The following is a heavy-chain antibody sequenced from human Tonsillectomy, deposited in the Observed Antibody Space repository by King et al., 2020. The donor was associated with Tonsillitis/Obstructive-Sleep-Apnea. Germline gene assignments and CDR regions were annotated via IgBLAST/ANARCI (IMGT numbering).Heavy chain of an antibody. CDR3: ARDGGYCSSTNCYDAFDV. Sequence: VQLVESGGGLVQPGGSLRIFCALSGFTFSRYWMTLVRQAPGKGLEWVVHIKEDGSVQNYVDVVRGRITLSRDNAKNSLYLQMTSLRAEDTAVYYCARDGGYCSSTNCYDAFDVWGQGTMVTVSS. CDR1: GFTFSRYW. V-gene: IGHV3-7*01. D-gene: IGHD2-2*01. J-gene: IGHJ3*01. CDR2: IKEDGSVQ.